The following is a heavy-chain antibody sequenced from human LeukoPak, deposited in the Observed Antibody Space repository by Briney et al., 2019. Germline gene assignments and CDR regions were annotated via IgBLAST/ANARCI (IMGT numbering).Heavy chain of an antibody. D-gene: IGHD2-2*01. Sequence: GGSLRLFCAASGFTFSSYAMSWVRQAPGKGLEWVSAISGSGGSTYYADSVKGRFTISRDNSKNTLYLQMNSLRAEDTAVYYCAKDRPPGVPAGFDPSDAFDIWGQGTMVTVSS. CDR2: ISGSGGST. V-gene: IGHV3-23*01. J-gene: IGHJ3*02. CDR1: GFTFSSYA. CDR3: AKDRPPGVPAGFDPSDAFDI.